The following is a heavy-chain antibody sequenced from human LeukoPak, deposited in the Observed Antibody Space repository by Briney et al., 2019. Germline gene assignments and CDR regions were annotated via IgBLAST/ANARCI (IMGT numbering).Heavy chain of an antibody. J-gene: IGHJ4*02. CDR3: ARTRDASYWYFDY. V-gene: IGHV4-4*07. D-gene: IGHD1-26*01. Sequence: SETLFLTYSVSGGSIGTYYWNWIRQPAGKGLEWIGRIYASGSTSFNPSLKSRVAMSIDTSKTQFSLNLNSVTAADTAVYYCARTRDASYWYFDYWGQGTLVTVSS. CDR1: GGSIGTYY. CDR2: IYASGST.